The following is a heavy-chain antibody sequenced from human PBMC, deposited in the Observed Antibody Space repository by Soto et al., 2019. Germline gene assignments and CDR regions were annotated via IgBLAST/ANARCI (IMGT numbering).Heavy chain of an antibody. J-gene: IGHJ4*02. CDR1: GGTFSSYT. V-gene: IGHV1-69*02. CDR3: ARRYALGTYEQDFDY. D-gene: IGHD7-27*01. CDR2: IIPILGIA. Sequence: QVQLVQSGAEVKKPGSSVKVSCKASGGTFSSYTISWVRQAPGQGLEWMGRIIPILGIANYAQKFQGRVTITADKSTSTAYMELSSLRSEDTAVYYCARRYALGTYEQDFDYWGQGTLVTVS.